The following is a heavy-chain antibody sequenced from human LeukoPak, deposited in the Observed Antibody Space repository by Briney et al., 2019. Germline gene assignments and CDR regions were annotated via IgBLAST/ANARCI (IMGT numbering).Heavy chain of an antibody. Sequence: ASVKVSCKASGYTFTSYGISWVRQAPGQGLEWMGWISAYNGNTNYAQKLQGRVTMTTDTSTSTAYMELRSPRSDDTAVYYCARARSSSDSSGYYYPLECDYWGQGTLVTVSS. J-gene: IGHJ4*02. V-gene: IGHV1-18*01. CDR3: ARARSSSDSSGYYYPLECDY. CDR1: GYTFTSYG. CDR2: ISAYNGNT. D-gene: IGHD3-22*01.